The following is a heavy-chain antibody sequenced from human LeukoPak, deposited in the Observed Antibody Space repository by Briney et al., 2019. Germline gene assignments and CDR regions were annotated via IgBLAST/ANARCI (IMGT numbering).Heavy chain of an antibody. D-gene: IGHD3-10*01. J-gene: IGHJ6*03. CDR1: GGSFSGYY. V-gene: IGHV4-34*01. CDR2: INHSGST. CDR3: ARGKYGSGKGYYYHMDV. Sequence: KPSETLSLTCAVYGGSFSGYYWSWIRQPPGKGLEWIGEINHSGSTNYNPSLKSRVTISVDTSKNQFSLKLSSVTAADTAVYYCARGKYGSGKGYYYHMDVWGKGTTVTVSS.